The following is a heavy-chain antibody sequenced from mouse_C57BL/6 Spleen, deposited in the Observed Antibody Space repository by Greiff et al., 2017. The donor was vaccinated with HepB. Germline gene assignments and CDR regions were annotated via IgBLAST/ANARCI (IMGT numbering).Heavy chain of an antibody. D-gene: IGHD2-3*01. CDR2: IDPSDSYT. CDR1: GYTFTSYW. CDR3: ARGGYYDGDRYFDY. V-gene: IGHV1-59*01. J-gene: IGHJ2*01. Sequence: QVQLQQPGAELVRPGTSVKLSCKASGYTFTSYWMHWVKQRPGQGLEWIGVIDPSDSYTNYNQKFKGKATLTVDTSSSTAYMQLSSLTSEDSAVYYCARGGYYDGDRYFDYWGQGTTLTVSS.